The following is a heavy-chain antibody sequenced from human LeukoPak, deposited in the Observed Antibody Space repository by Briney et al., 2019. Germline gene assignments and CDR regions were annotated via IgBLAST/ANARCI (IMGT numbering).Heavy chain of an antibody. CDR1: GFTFTDYY. V-gene: IGHV1-2*02. Sequence: GASVKVSCKASGFTFTDYYIHWVRQAPAQGLEWMGWINPKSGGTNYPQKFQGRVTMTRDKSISTAFMELANLRSDDTAVYYCAKATNDFWSGTTLPFDPWGQGTLVTVSS. CDR2: INPKSGGT. CDR3: AKATNDFWSGTTLPFDP. J-gene: IGHJ5*02. D-gene: IGHD3-3*01.